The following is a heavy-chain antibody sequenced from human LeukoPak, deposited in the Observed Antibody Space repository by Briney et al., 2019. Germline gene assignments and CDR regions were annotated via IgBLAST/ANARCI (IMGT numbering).Heavy chain of an antibody. D-gene: IGHD2-8*02. J-gene: IGHJ4*02. CDR2: LNPSGGIT. Sequence: ASVKVSCKASGYTFTGYYIHWVRQVPGQGLEWMGVLNPSGGITSYAQKFQGRVTMTTDTSTSTFYIELNSLRSDDTAVFYCARAFTGGTLDFWGQGTLVTVSS. CDR1: GYTFTGYY. V-gene: IGHV1-46*01. CDR3: ARAFTGGTLDF.